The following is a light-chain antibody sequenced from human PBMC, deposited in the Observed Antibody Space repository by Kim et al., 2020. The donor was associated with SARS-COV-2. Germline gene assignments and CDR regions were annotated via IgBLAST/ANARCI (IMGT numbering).Light chain of an antibody. V-gene: IGKV1-27*01. CDR3: QKYNAAPWT. J-gene: IGKJ1*01. CDR1: QGITNS. Sequence: ASVGDRVTITCRASQGITNSLAWYQQKPGNVPKVLIYDASALHSGVPSRFSGSGSGTDFTLTISSLQPEHVATYYCQKYNAAPWTFGQGTKVDIK. CDR2: DAS.